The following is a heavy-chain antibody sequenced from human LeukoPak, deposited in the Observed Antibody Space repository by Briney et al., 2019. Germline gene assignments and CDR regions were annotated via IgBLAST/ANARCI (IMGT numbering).Heavy chain of an antibody. D-gene: IGHD1-7*01. Sequence: GSLRLSCAASGFTFSSYAMSWVRQAPGKGLEWVSAISGSGGSTYFADSVKGRFTISRDNSKNTLYLQMNSLRAEDTAVYYCAKRRGLELLYYYYMDVWGKGTTVTVSS. CDR1: GFTFSSYA. V-gene: IGHV3-23*01. CDR2: ISGSGGST. CDR3: AKRRGLELLYYYYMDV. J-gene: IGHJ6*03.